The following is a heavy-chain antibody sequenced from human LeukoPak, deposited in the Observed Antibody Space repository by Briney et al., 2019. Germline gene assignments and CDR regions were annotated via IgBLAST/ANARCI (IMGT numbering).Heavy chain of an antibody. CDR1: GGSISNYY. V-gene: IGHV4-4*07. CDR2: IYISGST. J-gene: IGHJ5*02. CDR3: ARGRGEGRGIAMVRGVRAPSYNWFDP. Sequence: TSETLSLTCTVSGGSISNYYWSWIRQPAGKGLEWIGRIYISGSTYYNPSLKSRVTISVDTSKNQFSLKLSSVTAADTAVYYCARGRGEGRGIAMVRGVRAPSYNWFDPWGHGTQVTVSS. D-gene: IGHD3-10*01.